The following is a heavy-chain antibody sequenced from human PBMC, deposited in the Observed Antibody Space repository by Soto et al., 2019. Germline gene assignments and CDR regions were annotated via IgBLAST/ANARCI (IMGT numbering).Heavy chain of an antibody. Sequence: QVMVVESGGGVVQPGRSLRLSCAASGFTFSRYAIHWVRQAPGKGLEWVAVISRDGSNKYYVDSVKGRFTISRDNSKNTLYLQMNSLRDEDTAVYYCARSRNSAVADSFDFWGQGTLVTVSS. D-gene: IGHD3-10*01. V-gene: IGHV3-30*04. J-gene: IGHJ4*02. CDR1: GFTFSRYA. CDR3: ARSRNSAVADSFDF. CDR2: ISRDGSNK.